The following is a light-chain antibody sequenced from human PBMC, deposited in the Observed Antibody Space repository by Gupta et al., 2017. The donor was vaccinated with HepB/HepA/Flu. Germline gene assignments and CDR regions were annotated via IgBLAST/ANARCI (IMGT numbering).Light chain of an antibody. Sequence: EIVMTQSPATLSVSPGERVTLSCRASQSVSSNLAWYQQKPGQAPRLLIYGASTRATDIPARFSGRGSGTEFTLTISSLQSEDFAVYYCQQYTNWLRTFGQGTRLDIK. CDR1: QSVSSN. V-gene: IGKV3-15*01. CDR2: GAS. CDR3: QQYTNWLRT. J-gene: IGKJ5*01.